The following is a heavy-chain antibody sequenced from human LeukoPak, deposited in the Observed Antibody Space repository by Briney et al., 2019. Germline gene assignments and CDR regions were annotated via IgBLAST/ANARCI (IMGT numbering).Heavy chain of an antibody. CDR3: ARGSATVTTD. CDR1: GVSISSYY. D-gene: IGHD4-17*01. J-gene: IGHJ4*02. Sequence: SETLSLTCTVSGVSISSYYWSWIRQPPGKGLEWIGHIYYSGSTNYNSSLKSRVTISVDTSKSQFSLRLRSVTAADTAVYYCARGSATVTTDWGQGTLVTVSS. CDR2: IYYSGST. V-gene: IGHV4-59*01.